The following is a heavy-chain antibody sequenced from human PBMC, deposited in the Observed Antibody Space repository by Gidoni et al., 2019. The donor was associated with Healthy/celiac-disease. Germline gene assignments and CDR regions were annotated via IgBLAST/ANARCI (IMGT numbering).Heavy chain of an antibody. CDR2: ISGSGGST. D-gene: IGHD1-7*01. V-gene: IGHV3-23*04. CDR1: GFTFSSIP. Sequence: EVQLVASGGGLVQPGGSLRLSCPTPGFTFSSIPLGSVRQVPGQGLGWVSAISGSGGSTYYADSVKGRFTISRDNSKNTLYLQMNSLRAEDTAVYYCAKGADDWNYQGLSELNGYFDYWGQGTLVTVSS. CDR3: AKGADDWNYQGLSELNGYFDY. J-gene: IGHJ4*02.